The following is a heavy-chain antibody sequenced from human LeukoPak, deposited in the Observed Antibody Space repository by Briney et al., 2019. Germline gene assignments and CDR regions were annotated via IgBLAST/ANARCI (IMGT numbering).Heavy chain of an antibody. Sequence: GGSLRLSCAASGFTFSSYSMNWVRQAPGKGLEWVSSISSSSSYIYYADSVKGRFTISRDNAKNSLYLQMNSLRAEDTAVYYCAGAYYDSSGRFDYWGQGTLVTVSS. V-gene: IGHV3-21*01. CDR2: ISSSSSYI. D-gene: IGHD3-22*01. CDR1: GFTFSSYS. CDR3: AGAYYDSSGRFDY. J-gene: IGHJ4*02.